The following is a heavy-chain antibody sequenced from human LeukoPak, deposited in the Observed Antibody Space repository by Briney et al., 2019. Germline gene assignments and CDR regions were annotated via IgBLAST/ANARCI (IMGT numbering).Heavy chain of an antibody. CDR2: IYYSGST. J-gene: IGHJ4*02. CDR1: GGSISSYY. CDR3: ARDVVAAAGTWDY. V-gene: IGHV4-59*12. D-gene: IGHD6-13*01. Sequence: NTSEILSLTCTVSGGSISSYYWSWIRQPPGKGLEWIGYIYYSGSTNYNPSLKSRVTMSVDTSKNQFSLKLSSVTAADTAVYYCARDVVAAAGTWDYWGQGTLVTVSS.